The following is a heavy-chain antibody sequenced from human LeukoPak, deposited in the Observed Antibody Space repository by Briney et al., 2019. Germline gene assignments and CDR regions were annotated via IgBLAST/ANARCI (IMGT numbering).Heavy chain of an antibody. CDR3: ASKLTAVAGYFDY. CDR1: GGSISSDHW. J-gene: IGHJ4*02. V-gene: IGHV4-4*02. D-gene: IGHD6-19*01. Sequence: PSDTLSLTCAVSGGSISSDHWWSWVRQPPGKGLEWIGEIHHSGSTNYNPSLKSRVTISVDKLKNQFSLKMSSVTAADTAVYYCASKLTAVAGYFDYWGQGTLVTVSS. CDR2: IHHSGST.